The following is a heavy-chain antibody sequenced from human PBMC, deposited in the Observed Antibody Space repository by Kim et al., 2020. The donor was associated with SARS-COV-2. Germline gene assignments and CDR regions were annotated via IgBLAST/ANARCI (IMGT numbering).Heavy chain of an antibody. CDR1: GGSINTANW. J-gene: IGHJ3*02. V-gene: IGHV4-4*02. Sequence: SETLSLTCTVSGGSINTANWWTWVRQPPGKGLEWIGEIFHSGAANYNPSLQSRVTLSLDNSKNHFSLEMTSVTAADTAVSFCTRERVRALDIWGQGTTVT. CDR2: IFHSGAA. CDR3: TRERVRALDI. D-gene: IGHD3-10*01.